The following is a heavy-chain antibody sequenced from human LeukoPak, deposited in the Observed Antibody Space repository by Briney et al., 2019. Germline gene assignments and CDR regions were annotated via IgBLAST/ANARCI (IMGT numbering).Heavy chain of an antibody. Sequence: GGSLRLSCAASGFTFSNYWVHWVRQAPGKGLVWVSRINRNGSTTNYADSVKGRFTVSRDNAKNTLNLQMNSLRAEDTAVYYCARDKKSGESSEIDYWGQGTLVTVSS. CDR2: INRNGSTT. CDR3: ARDKKSGESSEIDY. V-gene: IGHV3-74*01. CDR1: GFTFSNYW. D-gene: IGHD3-10*01. J-gene: IGHJ4*02.